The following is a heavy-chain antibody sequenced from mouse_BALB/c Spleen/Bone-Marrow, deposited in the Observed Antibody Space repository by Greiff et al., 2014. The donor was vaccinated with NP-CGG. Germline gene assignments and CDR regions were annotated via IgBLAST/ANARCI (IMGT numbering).Heavy chain of an antibody. V-gene: IGHV7-3*02. CDR2: IRNKAYSYTT. D-gene: IGHD2-3*01. J-gene: IGHJ2*01. CDR1: GFTFTDYY. Sequence: EVQLVESGGGLVQPGGSLRLSCATSGFTFTDYYMNWVRQPPGKALEWLGFIRNKAYSYTTEYSASVKGRFTISRDNSQSILYLQMNTLRAEDSATYYCARDMGGLLFDYWGQGTTLTASS. CDR3: ARDMGGLLFDY.